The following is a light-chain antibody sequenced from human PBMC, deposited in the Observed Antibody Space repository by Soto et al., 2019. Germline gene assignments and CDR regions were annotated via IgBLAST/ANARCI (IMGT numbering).Light chain of an antibody. CDR1: SSDVGGYNY. CDR2: DVT. V-gene: IGLV2-14*03. CDR3: SSYTTSNTRQIV. J-gene: IGLJ1*01. Sequence: QSVLTKPASVSGFPGQSITISCTGTSSDVGGYNYVSWYQHHPGKAPKLIIYDVTNRPSGVSNPFSGSKSGNTASLTISGLQPEDEADYYCSSYTTSNTRQIVFGTGTKVTVL.